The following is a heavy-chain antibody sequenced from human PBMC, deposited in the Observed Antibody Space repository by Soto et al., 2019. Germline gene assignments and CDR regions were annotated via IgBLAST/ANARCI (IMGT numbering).Heavy chain of an antibody. CDR1: GFTFSSYC. V-gene: IGHV3-33*08. CDR2: IWYDGSDK. D-gene: IGHD1-1*01. CDR3: ALSWYSYYFDL. Sequence: LRLCCAASGFTFSSYCMHWVRQAPGKGLEWVAVIWYDGSDKYYADSLKGRFTISRDNSKNTLYLQMNSLRAEDTAVYYCALSWYSYYFDLWGQGTLVTVSS. J-gene: IGHJ4*02.